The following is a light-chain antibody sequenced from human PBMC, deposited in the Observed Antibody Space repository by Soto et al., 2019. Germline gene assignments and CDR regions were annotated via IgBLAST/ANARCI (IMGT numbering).Light chain of an antibody. Sequence: DIQMTQSPSSLSAFVGDRVTITCRASQSVNNHFNWYQQKPGKAPTLLIYAASGLQSGVPSRFSGRRSGTDFTLTISSLQPEDFATYYCQQTYSAIHSFGQGTKLEIK. J-gene: IGKJ2*01. CDR2: AAS. V-gene: IGKV1-39*01. CDR3: QQTYSAIHS. CDR1: QSVNNH.